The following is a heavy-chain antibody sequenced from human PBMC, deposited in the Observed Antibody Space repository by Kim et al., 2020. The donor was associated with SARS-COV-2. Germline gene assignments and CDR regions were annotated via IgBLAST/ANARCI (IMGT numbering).Heavy chain of an antibody. D-gene: IGHD2-2*01. CDR3: ARVFRQYATAARGAFDS. J-gene: IGHJ3*02. Sequence: SGPTLVKPKQTLTLTCSLSGFSIGTEGVCVGWFRQAPGKALEWLARIDWDDDSYYSSSLRTRLTISKDTSKNQVVLKMTNADTVDTGTYFCARVFRQYATAARGAFDSWGQGTRVTVSP. V-gene: IGHV2-70*11. CDR2: IDWDDDS. CDR1: GFSIGTEGVC.